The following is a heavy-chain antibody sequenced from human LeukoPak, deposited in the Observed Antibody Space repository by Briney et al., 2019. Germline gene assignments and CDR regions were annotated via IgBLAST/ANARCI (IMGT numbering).Heavy chain of an antibody. CDR3: TPTGDYYDILTGYFPLDY. Sequence: GGSLRLSCEASGFTFSNAWMSWVRQAPGKGLEWVGRIKSKTDGGTTDYAAPVKGRFTISRDDSKNTLYLQMNSLKTEDTAVYYCTPTGDYYDILTGYFPLDYWGQGTLVTVSS. J-gene: IGHJ4*02. CDR1: GFTFSNAW. D-gene: IGHD3-9*01. V-gene: IGHV3-15*01. CDR2: IKSKTDGGTT.